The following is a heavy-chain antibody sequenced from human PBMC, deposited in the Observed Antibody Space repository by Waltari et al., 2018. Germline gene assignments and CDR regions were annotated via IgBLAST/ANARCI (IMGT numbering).Heavy chain of an antibody. D-gene: IGHD5-18*01. Sequence: EVQLVESGGGLVQPGGSLRLSCAASGFTFSSYEMNWVRQAPGKGLEWVSYISSSGSTIYYADSVKGRFTISRDNAKNSLYLQMNSLRAEDTAVYYCARQTWGYSYGLPDVWGQGTTVIVSS. V-gene: IGHV3-48*03. CDR3: ARQTWGYSYGLPDV. CDR1: GFTFSSYE. J-gene: IGHJ6*02. CDR2: ISSSGSTI.